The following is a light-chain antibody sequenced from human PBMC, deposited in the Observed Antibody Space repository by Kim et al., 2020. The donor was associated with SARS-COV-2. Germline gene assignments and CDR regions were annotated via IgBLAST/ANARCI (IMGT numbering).Light chain of an antibody. Sequence: QPVLTQPPSASGTPGQRVTISCSGSSSNIGSNYLHWYQQVPGTAPKLLIYRNYRRPSGVPDRFSGSKSDTSASLAISGLRSEDEAEYYCASWDDNLGGYVFGTGTKVTVL. CDR1: SSNIGSNY. J-gene: IGLJ1*01. CDR2: RNY. V-gene: IGLV1-47*01. CDR3: ASWDDNLGGYV.